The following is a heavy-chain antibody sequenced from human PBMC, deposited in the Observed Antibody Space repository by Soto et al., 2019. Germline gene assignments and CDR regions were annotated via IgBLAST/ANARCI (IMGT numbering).Heavy chain of an antibody. V-gene: IGHV1-69*13. J-gene: IGHJ5*02. CDR2: IIPIFGTA. D-gene: IGHD5-12*01. Sequence: SVKVSCKASVGTFSSYAISWVRQAPGQGLEWMGGIIPIFGTANYAQKFQGRVTITADESTSTAYMELSSLRSEDTAVYYCARGGDGYNFNWFDHWGLGTLVTVSS. CDR3: ARGGDGYNFNWFDH. CDR1: VGTFSSYA.